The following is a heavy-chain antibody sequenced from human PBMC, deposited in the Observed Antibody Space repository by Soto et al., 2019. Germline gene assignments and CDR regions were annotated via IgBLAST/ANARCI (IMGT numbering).Heavy chain of an antibody. D-gene: IGHD5-18*01. V-gene: IGHV3-23*01. CDR1: GLAFSSYA. J-gene: IGHJ3*02. CDR2: ISGSGGST. CDR3: VLGYNYGPQAFEI. Sequence: WGSLRLSGAASGLAFSSYAMNWVRQAPGKGLEGVSTISGSGGSTYYADSVKGRFSISRDSSKNTLSLHMSSLRAEDTAVYYGVLGYNYGPQAFEIWGQGTMVTVSS.